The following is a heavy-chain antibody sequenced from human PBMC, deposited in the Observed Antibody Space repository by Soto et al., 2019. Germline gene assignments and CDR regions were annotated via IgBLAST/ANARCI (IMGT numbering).Heavy chain of an antibody. V-gene: IGHV4-59*08. D-gene: IGHD1-26*01. CDR1: GGSVGSYY. J-gene: IGHJ4*02. Sequence: QVQLQESGPGLVKPSETLSLTCSASGGSVGSYYWSWIRQPPGKGLEWIGYIYYSGSTNNNPSLKTRVTIPVDTPKNQFSLTLSSVTAADTPVYYCARGGGRQIDYWGQGTLVTVSS. CDR2: IYYSGST. CDR3: ARGGGRQIDY.